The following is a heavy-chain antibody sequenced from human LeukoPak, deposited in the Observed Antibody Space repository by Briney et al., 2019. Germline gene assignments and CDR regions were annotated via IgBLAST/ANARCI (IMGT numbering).Heavy chain of an antibody. V-gene: IGHV4-59*08. J-gene: IGHJ4*02. CDR3: ARRRIAVAVGYFDY. D-gene: IGHD6-13*01. Sequence: SETLSLTCTVSGGSISSYYWSWIRQPPGKGLEWIGYIYYSGSTNYNPSLQSRVTISVDTSKNQFSLKLSSVTAADTAVYYCARRRIAVAVGYFDYWGQGTLVTVSS. CDR1: GGSISSYY. CDR2: IYYSGST.